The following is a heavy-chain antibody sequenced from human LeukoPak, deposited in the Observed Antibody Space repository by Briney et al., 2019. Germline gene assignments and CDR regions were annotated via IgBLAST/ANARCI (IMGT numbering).Heavy chain of an antibody. V-gene: IGHV3-7*01. J-gene: IGHJ1*01. CDR3: AGSQHRTRDFQH. CDR1: GFTFSSYS. D-gene: IGHD2-2*01. Sequence: GGSLRLSCAASGFTFSSYSMSWVRQAPGKGLEWVANIKQDGNEKYYVDSVKGRFTISRDNAKNSLYLQMNSLRAEDTAAYYCAGSQHRTRDFQHWGQGTLVTVSS. CDR2: IKQDGNEK.